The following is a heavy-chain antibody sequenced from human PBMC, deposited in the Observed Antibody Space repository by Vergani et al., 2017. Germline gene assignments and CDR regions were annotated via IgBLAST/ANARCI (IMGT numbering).Heavy chain of an antibody. V-gene: IGHV4-39*01. Sequence: QLQLQESGPGLVKPSETLSLICTVSGGSISSSSYYWGWIRQPPGKGLEWIGSIYYSGRTYYNPSLKSRVTISVDTSKNQFSLKLSSVTAADTAVYYCARPNDSGWSGLDYWGQGTLVTVSS. CDR3: ARPNDSGWSGLDY. CDR2: IYYSGRT. CDR1: GGSISSSSYY. J-gene: IGHJ4*02. D-gene: IGHD6-19*01.